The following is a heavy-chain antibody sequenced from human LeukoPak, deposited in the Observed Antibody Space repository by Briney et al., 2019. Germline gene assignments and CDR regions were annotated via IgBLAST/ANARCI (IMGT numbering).Heavy chain of an antibody. CDR3: ARDADSSSWYQFDY. V-gene: IGHV4-59*11. Sequence: SETLSLTCTVSGGSISNHYWSWLRQPPGKGLEWIGNIYYSGSTNYNPSLKSRVTISVDTSKNQFSLQLSPVTAADTAVYYCARDADSSSWYQFDYWGQGTLVTVSS. J-gene: IGHJ4*02. CDR2: IYYSGST. D-gene: IGHD6-13*01. CDR1: GGSISNHY.